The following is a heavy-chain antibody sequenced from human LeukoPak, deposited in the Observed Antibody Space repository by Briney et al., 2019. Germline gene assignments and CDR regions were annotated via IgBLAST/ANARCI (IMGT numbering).Heavy chain of an antibody. CDR1: GFTFSTYG. J-gene: IGHJ6*02. D-gene: IGHD3-3*01. Sequence: GGSLRLSCAASGFTFSTYGMPWVRQAPDKGLEWVAVIWYDGSNKYYADSVKGRFTISRDNSKDTLYLQMNSLRAEDTAVYYCARGDDFWSGYCMDVWGQGTTVTVSS. V-gene: IGHV3-33*01. CDR3: ARGDDFWSGYCMDV. CDR2: IWYDGSNK.